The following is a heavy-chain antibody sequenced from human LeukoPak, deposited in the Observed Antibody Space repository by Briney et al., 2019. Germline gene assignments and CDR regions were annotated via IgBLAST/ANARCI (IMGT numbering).Heavy chain of an antibody. CDR3: ARDMGTAICDY. J-gene: IGHJ4*02. D-gene: IGHD5-18*01. CDR2: IYTSGST. CDR1: GGSISSYY. V-gene: IGHV4-4*07. Sequence: SQTRSLTCTVSGGSISSYYWSWIRQPAGKGLEWIGRIYTSGSTNYNPSLKSRVTMSVDTSKNQYSLKLSSVTAADTAVYYCARDMGTAICDYWGQGTLVSVSS.